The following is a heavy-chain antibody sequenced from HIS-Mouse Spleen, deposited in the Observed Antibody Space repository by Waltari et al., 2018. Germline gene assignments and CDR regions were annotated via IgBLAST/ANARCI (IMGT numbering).Heavy chain of an antibody. Sequence: QLQLQASGPGLVKPSETLSLPCTVSGGSISSSSYYWVWIRQPPGKGLEWIGSIYYSGSTYYNPSLKSRVTISVDTSKNQFSLKLSSVTAADTAVYYCAREIPYSSSWYDWYFDLWGRGTLVTVSS. CDR3: AREIPYSSSWYDWYFDL. CDR2: IYYSGST. J-gene: IGHJ2*01. CDR1: GGSISSSSYY. D-gene: IGHD6-13*01. V-gene: IGHV4-39*07.